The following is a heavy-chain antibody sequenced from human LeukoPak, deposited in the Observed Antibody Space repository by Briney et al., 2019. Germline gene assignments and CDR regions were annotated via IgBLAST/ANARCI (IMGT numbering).Heavy chain of an antibody. CDR3: ARVYSYSDPMDH. V-gene: IGHV3-74*01. D-gene: IGHD1-26*01. CDR2: INTDGSSS. J-gene: IGHJ4*02. Sequence: GGSLRLSRAASGFTFSNALMSWLRQAPGKGLMWVSRINTDGSSSNYAGAVKGRFTISRDNAKNTLYLQMNSLRAEDTAVYYCARVYSYSDPMDHWGQGTLVTVSS. CDR1: GFTFSNAL.